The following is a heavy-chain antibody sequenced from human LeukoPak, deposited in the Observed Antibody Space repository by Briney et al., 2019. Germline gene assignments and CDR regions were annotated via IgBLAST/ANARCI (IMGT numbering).Heavy chain of an antibody. J-gene: IGHJ4*02. CDR3: AKGVVVAGRGYYFDF. V-gene: IGHV3-23*01. CDR1: GFTFYSYA. D-gene: IGHD2-15*01. Sequence: GGSLRLSCVASGFTFYSYAMGWVRQAPGKGLEWVSSISGTGGSPYSADSVKGRFTTSRDNSNNTLYLQLNSLRAEDTAVYFCAKGVVVAGRGYYFDFWGQGTPVTVSS. CDR2: ISGTGGSP.